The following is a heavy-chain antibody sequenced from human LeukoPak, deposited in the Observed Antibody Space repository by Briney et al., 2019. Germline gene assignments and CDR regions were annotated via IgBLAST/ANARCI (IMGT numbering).Heavy chain of an antibody. CDR1: GFTFSSYG. CDR3: AKDKRYGQWLVLFDY. V-gene: IGHV3-30*18. J-gene: IGHJ4*02. D-gene: IGHD6-19*01. CDR2: ISYDGSNK. Sequence: GGSLRLSCAASGFTFSSYGMHWVRQAPGKGLEWVAVISYDGSNKYYADSVKGQFTISRDNSKNTLYLQMNSLRAEDTAVYYCAKDKRYGQWLVLFDYWGQGTLVTVSS.